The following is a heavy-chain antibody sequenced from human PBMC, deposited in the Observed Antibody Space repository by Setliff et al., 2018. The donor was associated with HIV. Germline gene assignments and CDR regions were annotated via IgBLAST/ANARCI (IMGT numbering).Heavy chain of an antibody. V-gene: IGHV3-23*01. CDR1: GFAFDNYC. CDR2: IGGSTGST. D-gene: IGHD1-26*01. J-gene: IGHJ6*02. CDR3: AKPLTQWGVSPYHYAVDV. Sequence: PGGSLRLSCAASGFAFDNYCMTWVRQAPGNGLEWVSAIGGSTGSTYYADSVKGRFTISTDNSKNTLYLQMNSLRAEDTAVYYCAKPLTQWGVSPYHYAVDVWGQGTTVTVSS.